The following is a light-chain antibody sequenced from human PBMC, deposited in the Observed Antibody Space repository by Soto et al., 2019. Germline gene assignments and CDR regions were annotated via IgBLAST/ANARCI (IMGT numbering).Light chain of an antibody. Sequence: EIVLTQSPGTLSLSPGERATLSCRASQSLSSSDLAWYQQKPGQAPRLLIYGASSRATGIPDRFSGSGSGTDFTLTISRLEPEDFAVYYCQQYGSSPITFGQGTRLEMK. J-gene: IGKJ5*01. CDR3: QQYGSSPIT. CDR2: GAS. V-gene: IGKV3-20*01. CDR1: QSLSSSD.